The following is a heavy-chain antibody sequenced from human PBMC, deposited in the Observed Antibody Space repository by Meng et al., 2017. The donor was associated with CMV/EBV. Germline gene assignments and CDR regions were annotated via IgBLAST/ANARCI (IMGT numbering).Heavy chain of an antibody. CDR3: ARSYYYDSSGYPAFDY. Sequence: FSFRSYAMHWVRQAPGKGLEWVSVISYDGSNKYYADSVKGRFTISRDNSKNTLYLQMNSLRAEDTAVYYCARSYYYDSSGYPAFDYWGQGTLVTVSS. D-gene: IGHD3-22*01. CDR1: FSFRSYA. J-gene: IGHJ4*02. CDR2: ISYDGSNK. V-gene: IGHV3-30*04.